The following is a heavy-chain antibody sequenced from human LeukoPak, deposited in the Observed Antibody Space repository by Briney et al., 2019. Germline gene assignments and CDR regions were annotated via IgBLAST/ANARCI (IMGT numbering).Heavy chain of an antibody. J-gene: IGHJ4*02. Sequence: SETLSLTCAVYGGSFSDYYWSWIRQPPGKGLEWIGEINHSGSTNYNPSLKSRVTISVDTSKNQFSLKLSSVTAADTAVYYCASLAGGSGTSPPFDYWGQGTLVTVSS. CDR2: INHSGST. CDR3: ASLAGGSGTSPPFDY. CDR1: GGSFSDYY. V-gene: IGHV4-34*01. D-gene: IGHD3-10*01.